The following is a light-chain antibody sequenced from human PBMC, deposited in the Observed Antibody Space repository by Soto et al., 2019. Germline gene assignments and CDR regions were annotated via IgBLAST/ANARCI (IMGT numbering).Light chain of an antibody. CDR1: QSISSY. J-gene: IGKJ3*01. Sequence: ALRMTQSPSSLSASTGDRVTITCRASQSISSYLAWYQQKPWKAHKLMIYAASTLQSGVPSRFSGSGSGTDFTLTISCLQSEDFATYYCQQYYSYTRTFGPGTKVDIK. CDR3: QQYYSYTRT. V-gene: IGKV1-8*01. CDR2: AAS.